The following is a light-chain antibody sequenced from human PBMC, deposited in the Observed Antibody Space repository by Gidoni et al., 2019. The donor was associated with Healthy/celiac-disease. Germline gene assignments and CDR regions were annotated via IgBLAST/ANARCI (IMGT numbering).Light chain of an antibody. J-gene: IGKJ3*01. Sequence: DIQMTQSPSSLSASVGDRGTITCRASQGISNYLAWYKQKPGKVPKLLIYAASTLQSGVPSRFIGSGSGTDFTLTISSLQPEDVATYYCQKYNSALIFTFGPGTKVDIK. CDR3: QKYNSALIFT. CDR2: AAS. CDR1: QGISNY. V-gene: IGKV1-27*01.